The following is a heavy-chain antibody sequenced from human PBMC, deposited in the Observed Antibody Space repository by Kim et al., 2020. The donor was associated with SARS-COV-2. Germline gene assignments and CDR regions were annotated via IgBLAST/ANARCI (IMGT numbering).Heavy chain of an antibody. Sequence: GGSLRLSCAASGFTFSSYWMSWVRQAPGKGLEWVANIKQDGSEKYYVDSVKGRFTISRDNAKNSLYLQMNSLRAEDTAVYYCAREYLSSWYSLVFDYWGQGTLVTVSS. J-gene: IGHJ4*02. CDR3: AREYLSSWYSLVFDY. CDR2: IKQDGSEK. D-gene: IGHD6-13*01. V-gene: IGHV3-7*01. CDR1: GFTFSSYW.